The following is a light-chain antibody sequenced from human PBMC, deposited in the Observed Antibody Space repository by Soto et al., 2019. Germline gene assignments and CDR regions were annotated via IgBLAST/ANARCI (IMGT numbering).Light chain of an antibody. Sequence: QSALTQPASVSGSPGQSITISCTGTSNDVGSYDFVSWYQQHPDKAPRLMIYEVSNRPSGVSDRFSGSKSGNTASLTISGLQAEDEADYYCISFTNSHIYVFGTGTKLPS. CDR1: SNDVGSYDF. J-gene: IGLJ1*01. CDR2: EVS. CDR3: ISFTNSHIYV. V-gene: IGLV2-14*01.